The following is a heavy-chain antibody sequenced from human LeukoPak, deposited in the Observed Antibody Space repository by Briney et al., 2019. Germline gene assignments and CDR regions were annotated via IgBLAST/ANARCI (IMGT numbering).Heavy chain of an antibody. D-gene: IGHD5-18*01. V-gene: IGHV3-21*01. Sequence: GGSLRLSCAASGFTFSSYSMNWVRQAPGKGLEWVSSISSSSSCIYYADSVKGRFTISRDNAKNSLYLQMNSLRAEDTAVYYCARSATEDTAMVVDYWGQGTLVTVSS. J-gene: IGHJ4*02. CDR3: ARSATEDTAMVVDY. CDR2: ISSSSSCI. CDR1: GFTFSSYS.